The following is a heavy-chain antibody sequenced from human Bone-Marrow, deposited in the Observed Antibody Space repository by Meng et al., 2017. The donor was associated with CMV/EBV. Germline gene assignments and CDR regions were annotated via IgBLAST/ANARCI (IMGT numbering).Heavy chain of an antibody. V-gene: IGHV1-46*01. CDR1: GYTFTSYY. J-gene: IGHJ4*02. CDR2: INPSGGST. D-gene: IGHD1-26*01. Sequence: ASVKVSCKASGYTFTSYYMHWVRQAPGQGLEWMGIINPSGGSTSYAQKFQGRVTMTTDTSTSTAYMELRSLRSDDTAVYYCARELVGATRAYFDYWGQGTLVTVSS. CDR3: ARELVGATRAYFDY.